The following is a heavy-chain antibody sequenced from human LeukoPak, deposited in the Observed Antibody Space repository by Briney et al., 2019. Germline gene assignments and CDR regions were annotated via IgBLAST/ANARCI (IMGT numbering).Heavy chain of an antibody. CDR1: GYSFTSYD. CDR2: MNPNSGNT. CDR3: ARVQRATFPLKYYFDS. J-gene: IGHJ4*02. V-gene: IGHV1-8*01. D-gene: IGHD1-26*01. Sequence: ASVKVSCKASGYSFTSYDINWVRQATGQGLEWMGWMNPNSGNTGYAQKFQGRVTMTRSTSISTVYMELSSLRSEDTAVYYCARVQRATFPLKYYFDSWGQGTLVTVSS.